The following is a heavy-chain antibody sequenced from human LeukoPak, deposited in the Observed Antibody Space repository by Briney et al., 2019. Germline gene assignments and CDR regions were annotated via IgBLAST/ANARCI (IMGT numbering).Heavy chain of an antibody. D-gene: IGHD3-16*01. CDR1: GGSISSSSHY. CDR3: ARVDYYEIFGGYFDY. V-gene: IGHV4-39*07. J-gene: IGHJ4*02. Sequence: SETLSLTCTVSGGSISSSSHYWGWIRQPPGKGLEWIGSIYYSGSTYYNPSLKSRVTISVDTSKNQFSLKLSSVTAADTAVYYCARVDYYEIFGGYFDYWGQGTLVTVSS. CDR2: IYYSGST.